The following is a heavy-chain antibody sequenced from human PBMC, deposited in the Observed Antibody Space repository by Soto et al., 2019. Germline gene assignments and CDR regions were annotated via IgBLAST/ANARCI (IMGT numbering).Heavy chain of an antibody. D-gene: IGHD3-16*01. Sequence: QVQLVESGGGVVQPGRSLRLSCTASGFTFNDHAMHWVRQAPGKGLEWVAYIWYDGSNKYYADSVKGRFTVSRDNYKKTVLLKMNGLTADDTAVYFGARDGGRDYDVDYWGQGTLVTVSS. CDR1: GFTFNDHA. V-gene: IGHV3-33*01. J-gene: IGHJ4*02. CDR3: ARDGGRDYDVDY. CDR2: IWYDGSNK.